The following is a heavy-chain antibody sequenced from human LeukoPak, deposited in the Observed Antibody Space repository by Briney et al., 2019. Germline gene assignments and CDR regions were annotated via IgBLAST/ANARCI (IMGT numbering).Heavy chain of an antibody. CDR1: GCSISSGYY. D-gene: IGHD3-9*01. CDR3: ARQYSDILTGYHRGELYWYFDL. Sequence: SETLSLTCTVSGCSISSGYYWGWIRQPPGKGLEWIGSIYYSGSTYYNPSLKSRVTISVDTSKNQFSLKLSSVTAADTAVYYCARQYSDILTGYHRGELYWYFDLWGRGTLVTVSS. J-gene: IGHJ2*01. CDR2: IYYSGST. V-gene: IGHV4-38-2*02.